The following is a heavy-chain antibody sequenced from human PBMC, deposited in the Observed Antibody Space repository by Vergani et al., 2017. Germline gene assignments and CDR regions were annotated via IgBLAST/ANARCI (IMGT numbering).Heavy chain of an antibody. CDR3: AREGSQGSSSRGGFDY. CDR1: GFTFSSYE. D-gene: IGHD6-13*01. CDR2: ISSSGSTI. J-gene: IGHJ4*02. V-gene: IGHV3-48*03. Sequence: EVQLVESGGGLVQPGGSLRLSCAASGFTFSSYEMNWVRQAPGKGLEWVSYISSSGSTIYYADSVKGRFTISRDNAKNSLYLQMNSLRAEDTAVYYCAREGSQGSSSRGGFDYWGQGTLVTVSS.